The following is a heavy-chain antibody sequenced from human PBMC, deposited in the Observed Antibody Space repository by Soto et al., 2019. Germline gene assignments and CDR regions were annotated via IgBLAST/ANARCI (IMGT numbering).Heavy chain of an antibody. J-gene: IGHJ4*02. CDR1: GGTFSSYS. Sequence: QVQLVQSWAEVKKPGSSVKVSCKASGGTFSSYSINWVRQAPGQGLEWMGEIIPIFGTSNYAQKFQGRVTLTTDESTSTAYMELSSLRSEDTAVYYCARDGGRHCGGIDYWGQGTLVPVSS. V-gene: IGHV1-69*01. CDR3: ARDGGRHCGGIDY. D-gene: IGHD1-26*01. CDR2: IIPIFGTS.